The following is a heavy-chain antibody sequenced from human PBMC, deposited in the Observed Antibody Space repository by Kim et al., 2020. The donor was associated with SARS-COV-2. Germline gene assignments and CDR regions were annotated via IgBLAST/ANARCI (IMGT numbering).Heavy chain of an antibody. CDR3: ARSFSPIRTHFDY. V-gene: IGHV1-2*02. D-gene: IGHD1-7*01. J-gene: IGHJ4*02. CDR2: INPNSGGT. CDR1: GYTFTGYY. Sequence: ASVKVSCKASGYTFTGYYMHWVRQAPGQGLEWMGWINPNSGGTNYAQKFQGRVTMTRDTSISTAYMELSRLRSDDTAVYYCARSFSPIRTHFDYWGQGTLVTVSS.